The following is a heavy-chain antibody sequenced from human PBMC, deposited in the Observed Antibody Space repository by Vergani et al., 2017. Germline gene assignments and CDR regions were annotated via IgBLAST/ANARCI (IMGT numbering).Heavy chain of an antibody. D-gene: IGHD2-2*01. CDR1: GFTFSSYA. Sequence: QVQLVESGGGVVQPGRSLRLSCAASGFTFSSYAMHWVRQAPGKGLEWVAVISYDGSNKYYADSVKGRFTISRDNSKNTLYLQMNSLRAEDTAVYYWARGWEDQLLCFALDYWGQGTLVTVSS. V-gene: IGHV3-30-3*01. CDR2: ISYDGSNK. CDR3: ARGWEDQLLCFALDY. J-gene: IGHJ4*02.